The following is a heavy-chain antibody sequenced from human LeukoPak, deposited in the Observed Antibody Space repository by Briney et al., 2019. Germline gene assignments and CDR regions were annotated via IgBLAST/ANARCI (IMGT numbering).Heavy chain of an antibody. CDR1: GFTFSSYG. CDR3: AKDRVIVATTYYFDY. V-gene: IGHV3-30*02. Sequence: GGSLRLSCAASGFTFSSYGMHWVRQAPGKGLEWVAFIRYDGSNKYYADSVKGRFTISRDNSKNTLYLQMNSLRAEDTAVYYCAKDRVIVATTYYFDYWGQGTLVTVSS. CDR2: IRYDGSNK. J-gene: IGHJ4*02. D-gene: IGHD5-12*01.